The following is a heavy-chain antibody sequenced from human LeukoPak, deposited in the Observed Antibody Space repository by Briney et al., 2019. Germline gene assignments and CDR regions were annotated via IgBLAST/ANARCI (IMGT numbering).Heavy chain of an antibody. V-gene: IGHV3-43D*04. CDR3: AKDALDIVVVPAAINYYYYYMDV. J-gene: IGHJ6*03. CDR2: ISWDGGST. CDR1: GFTFDDYA. D-gene: IGHD2-2*02. Sequence: GGSLRLSCAASGFTFDDYAMHWVCQAPGKGLEWVSLISWDGGSTYYADSVKGRFTISRDNSKNSLYLQMNSLRAEDTALYYCAKDALDIVVVPAAINYYYYYMDVWGKGTTVTVSS.